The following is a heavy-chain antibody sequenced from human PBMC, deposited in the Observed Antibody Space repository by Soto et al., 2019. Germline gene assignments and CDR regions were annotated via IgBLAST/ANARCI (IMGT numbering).Heavy chain of an antibody. D-gene: IGHD3-22*01. CDR3: TQGGPSSGYSLKF. CDR1: GFAFSAYW. V-gene: IGHV3-74*01. CDR2: VNSDGTST. J-gene: IGHJ4*02. Sequence: GGSLRLSCAASGFAFSAYWMQWVRQSPGQGLVWVSHVNSDGTSTTYADSVKGRFTISRDNAKETPSLHMTSLRADDTAVYYCTQGGPSSGYSLKFWGPGTLVTVSS.